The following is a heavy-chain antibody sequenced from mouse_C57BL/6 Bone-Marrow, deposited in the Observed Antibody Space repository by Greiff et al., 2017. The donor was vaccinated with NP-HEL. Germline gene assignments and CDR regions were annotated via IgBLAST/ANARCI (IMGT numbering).Heavy chain of an antibody. CDR2: ISDGGSYT. CDR3: AREGLPRGDY. V-gene: IGHV5-4*01. CDR1: GFTFSSYA. Sequence: EVKLVESGGGLVKPGGSLKLSCAASGFTFSSYAMSWVRQTPEKRLEWVATISDGGSYTYYPDNVKGRFTISRDNAKNNLYLQMSHLKSEDTAMYDCAREGLPRGDYWGQGTTLTVSS. D-gene: IGHD2-4*01. J-gene: IGHJ2*01.